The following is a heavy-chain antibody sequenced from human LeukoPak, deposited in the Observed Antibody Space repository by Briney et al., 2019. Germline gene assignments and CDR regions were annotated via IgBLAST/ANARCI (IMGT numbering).Heavy chain of an antibody. J-gene: IGHJ5*02. D-gene: IGHD3-9*01. Sequence: GGSLTLSCSASGFTFKLSAMTWVRQAPGKGLEWVAAIRGAGDNTYYADSVKGRFTIARDNSRNTQFLQMDNLRAEDTATYYCARDRGPYVDIDNNCFEPWGQGTLVIVSS. V-gene: IGHV3-23*01. CDR2: IRGAGDNT. CDR3: ARDRGPYVDIDNNCFEP. CDR1: GFTFKLSA.